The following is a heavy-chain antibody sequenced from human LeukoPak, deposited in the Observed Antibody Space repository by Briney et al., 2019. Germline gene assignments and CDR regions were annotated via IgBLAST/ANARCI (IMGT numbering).Heavy chain of an antibody. D-gene: IGHD3-22*01. CDR3: ARNFGGGDSSGPYY. V-gene: IGHV3-21*04. CDR2: ISSSSSYI. Sequence: GGSLRLSCAASGFTFSSYSMNWVRQAPGKGLEWVSSISSSSSYIYYADSVKGRFTISRDNAKNSLYLQVNSLRAEDTALYYCARNFGGGDSSGPYYWGQGTLVTVSS. CDR1: GFTFSSYS. J-gene: IGHJ4*02.